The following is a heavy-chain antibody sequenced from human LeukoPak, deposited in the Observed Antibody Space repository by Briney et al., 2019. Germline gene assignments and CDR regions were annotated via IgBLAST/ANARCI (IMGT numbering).Heavy chain of an antibody. CDR2: ISAYNGNT. CDR1: GYTFTSYG. J-gene: IGHJ6*03. D-gene: IGHD3-10*01. Sequence: ASVKVSCKASGYTFTSYGISWVRRAPGQGLEWMGWISAYNGNTNYAQKLQGRVTMTTDTSTSTAYMELRSLRSDDTAVYYCARVNYGSGSYYLTYYYYYYMDVWGKGTTVTISS. CDR3: ARVNYGSGSYYLTYYYYYYMDV. V-gene: IGHV1-18*01.